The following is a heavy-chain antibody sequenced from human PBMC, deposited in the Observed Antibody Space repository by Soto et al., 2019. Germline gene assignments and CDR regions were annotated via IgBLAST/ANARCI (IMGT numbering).Heavy chain of an antibody. CDR1: GDSINSYY. CDR2: IYYSGST. Sequence: SETLSLTCAVSGDSINSYYWSWIRQPPGKGLEWFGYIYYSGSTSYNPSLKSRVTISVDTSKNQFSLKLSSVTAADTSVYYCARLGGYYQAFDYCGQGTLVTVS. CDR3: ARLGGYYQAFDY. V-gene: IGHV4-59*08. J-gene: IGHJ4*02. D-gene: IGHD3-22*01.